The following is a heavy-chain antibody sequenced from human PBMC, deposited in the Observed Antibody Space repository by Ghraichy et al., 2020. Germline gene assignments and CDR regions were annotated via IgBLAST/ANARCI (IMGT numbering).Heavy chain of an antibody. CDR3: AKDGFYDYVWGSYRPEDYVDY. Sequence: GGSLRLSCAASGFTFSSYAMSWVRQAPGKGLEWVSAISGSGGSTYYADSVKGRFTISRDNSKNTLYLQMNSLRAEDTAVYYCAKDGFYDYVWGSYRPEDYVDYWGQGTLVTVSS. CDR2: ISGSGGST. D-gene: IGHD3-16*02. V-gene: IGHV3-23*01. J-gene: IGHJ4*02. CDR1: GFTFSSYA.